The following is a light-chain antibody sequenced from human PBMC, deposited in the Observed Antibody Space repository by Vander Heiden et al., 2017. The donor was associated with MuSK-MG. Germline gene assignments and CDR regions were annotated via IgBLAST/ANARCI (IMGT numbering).Light chain of an antibody. V-gene: IGKV1-39*01. Sequence: DIQMTQSPSSLSASVGDRVTITCRASQSISSYLNWYQQKPGKAPKLLIYAASSLQSGVPSRFSGSGSGTDFTLTISRLPPEDFATYYCQQSDSTPRTFGQGTKVEIK. J-gene: IGKJ1*01. CDR2: AAS. CDR1: QSISSY. CDR3: QQSDSTPRT.